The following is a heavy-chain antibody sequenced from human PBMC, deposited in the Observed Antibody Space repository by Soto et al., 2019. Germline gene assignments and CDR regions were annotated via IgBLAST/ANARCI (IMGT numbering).Heavy chain of an antibody. CDR2: ISSRSGWI. CDR1: GFTFNTCS. Sequence: EVQLVESGGGLVKPGGSLRLSCEASGFTFNTCSMNWVRLAPGKGLEWVSSISSRSGWIYYAVSVKGRFTISRDNAKNSRYLQMSSLRAEDTAVYYCAKGSGAFLRSDGFDVWGQGTTVTVSS. V-gene: IGHV3-21*01. D-gene: IGHD4-17*01. CDR3: AKGSGAFLRSDGFDV. J-gene: IGHJ3*01.